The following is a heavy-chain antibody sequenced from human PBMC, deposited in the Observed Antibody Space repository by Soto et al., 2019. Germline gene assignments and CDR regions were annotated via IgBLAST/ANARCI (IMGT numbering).Heavy chain of an antibody. CDR2: IDPRSGAT. CDR3: ARDDYGIYSY. Sequence: QVQLVQSGTAVKKPGASVQVSCKASGYTVTDYYIHWVRQAPGQGLEWMGWIDPRSGATTYAQKFQDRVTMTRDTSISTAYMDLSRLTSDDTALYYCARDDYGIYSYWGQGTLVTFSS. D-gene: IGHD1-26*01. V-gene: IGHV1-2*02. J-gene: IGHJ4*02. CDR1: GYTVTDYY.